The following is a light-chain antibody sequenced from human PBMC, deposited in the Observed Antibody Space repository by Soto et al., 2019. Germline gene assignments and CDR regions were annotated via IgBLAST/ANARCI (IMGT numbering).Light chain of an antibody. CDR1: SSNIGAGYD. CDR3: QSYDRSLRTYV. CDR2: GNS. J-gene: IGLJ1*01. Sequence: QAVVTQPPSVSGAPGQRVTICCSGSSSNIGAGYDVNWYRQLPGTAPKLLIYGNSDRPSGVPDRFSGSKSGTSASLAITGLQAEDEADYFCQSYDRSLRTYVFGTATKLTVL. V-gene: IGLV1-40*01.